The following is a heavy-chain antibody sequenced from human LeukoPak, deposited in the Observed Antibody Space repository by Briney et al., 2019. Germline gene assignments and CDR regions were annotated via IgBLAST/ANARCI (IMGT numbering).Heavy chain of an antibody. V-gene: IGHV4-39*01. D-gene: IGHD2-2*01. CDR1: GGSISSSSYY. CDR3: ARQLGYCSSTSCYADKVDY. CDR2: IYYSGST. J-gene: IGHJ4*02. Sequence: SETLSLTCTVSGGSISSSSYYWGWIRQPPGKGLEWIGSIYYSGSTYYNPSLKSRVTISADTSKNQFSLKLSSVTAADTAVYYCARQLGYCSSTSCYADKVDYWGQGTPVTASS.